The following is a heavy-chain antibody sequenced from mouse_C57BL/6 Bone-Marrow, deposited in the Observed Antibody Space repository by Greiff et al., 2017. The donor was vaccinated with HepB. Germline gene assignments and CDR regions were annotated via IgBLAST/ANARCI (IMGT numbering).Heavy chain of an antibody. CDR3: ARRSYYRRFAY. CDR2: ISSGVSYN. D-gene: IGHD2-10*01. Sequence: EVKLVESGGDLVKPGGSLKLSCAASGFTFSSYGMSWVRQTPDKRLEWVATISSGVSYNYYPDSVKGRFTIARDNAKNTLYLQMSSLKSEDTAMYYCARRSYYRRFAYWGQGTLVTVSA. CDR1: GFTFSSYG. V-gene: IGHV5-6*02. J-gene: IGHJ3*01.